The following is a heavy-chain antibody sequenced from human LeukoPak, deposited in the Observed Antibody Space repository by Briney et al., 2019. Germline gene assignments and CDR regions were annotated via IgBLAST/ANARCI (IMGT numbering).Heavy chain of an antibody. V-gene: IGHV4-30-2*03. CDR3: ARGADSSSFDY. CDR1: GGSINSGGYS. J-gene: IGHJ4*02. Sequence: PSETLSLTCAVSGGSINSGGYSWSWIRQPPGKGLEWIGSIYYSGSTYYNPSLKGRVTISVDTSKNQFSLKLSSVTAADTAVYYCARGADSSSFDYWGQGTLVTVSS. D-gene: IGHD6-6*01. CDR2: IYYSGST.